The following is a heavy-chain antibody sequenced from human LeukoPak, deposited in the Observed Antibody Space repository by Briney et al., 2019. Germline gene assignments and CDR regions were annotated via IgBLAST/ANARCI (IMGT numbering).Heavy chain of an antibody. V-gene: IGHV3-23*01. D-gene: IGHD3-22*01. Sequence: GGSLRLSCAASGFTFSSYGMSWVRQAPGKGLEWVSAISGSGGSTYYADSVKGRFTISRDNSKNTLYLQMNSLRAEDTAVYYCAKGMIVVVAMYYFDYWGQGTLVTVSS. CDR2: ISGSGGST. CDR3: AKGMIVVVAMYYFDY. J-gene: IGHJ4*02. CDR1: GFTFSSYG.